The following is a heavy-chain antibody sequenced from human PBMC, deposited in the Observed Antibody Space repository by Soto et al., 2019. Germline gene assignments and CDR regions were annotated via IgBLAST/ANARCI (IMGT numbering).Heavy chain of an antibody. CDR1: GYTLIMYY. CDR3: ARSPYSSGYYYAIDY. J-gene: IGHJ4*02. D-gene: IGHD3-22*01. CDR2: INPSGGST. V-gene: IGHV1-46*01. Sequence: ASVKVSCKASGYTLIMYYIHWMRQAPGQGLEWMGLINPSGGSTTYAQKFQGRVTMTRDTSTSTVYMDLSSLRSEDSAVYYCARSPYSSGYYYAIDYWGQGTQVTVYS.